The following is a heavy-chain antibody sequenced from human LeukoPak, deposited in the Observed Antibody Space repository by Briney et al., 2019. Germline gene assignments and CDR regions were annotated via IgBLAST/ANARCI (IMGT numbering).Heavy chain of an antibody. CDR1: GYTFTVYD. CDR3: ATDNYGMLDY. Sequence: GASVKVSCKSSGYTFTVYDIHWVRRAPGQGLEWMGWVDPRSGITKCTQKFQGRVTMTRDTSISTVYLDLNGLTFDDTAVYYCATDNYGMLDYWGQGTLVTVSS. CDR2: VDPRSGIT. D-gene: IGHD3-9*01. J-gene: IGHJ4*02. V-gene: IGHV1-2*02.